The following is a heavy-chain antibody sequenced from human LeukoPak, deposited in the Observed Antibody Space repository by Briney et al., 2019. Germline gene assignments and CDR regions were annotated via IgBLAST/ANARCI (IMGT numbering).Heavy chain of an antibody. CDR2: INHSGST. J-gene: IGHJ6*03. V-gene: IGHV4-34*01. Sequence: PSETLSLTCAVCGGSFSGYYWSWIRQPPGKGLEWIGEINHSGSTNYNPSLKSRVTISVDTSKNQFSLKLSSVTAADTAVYYCARGSSYYDFWSGYYGYPYYYYMDVWGKGTTVTVSS. CDR3: ARGSSYYDFWSGYYGYPYYYYMDV. CDR1: GGSFSGYY. D-gene: IGHD3-3*01.